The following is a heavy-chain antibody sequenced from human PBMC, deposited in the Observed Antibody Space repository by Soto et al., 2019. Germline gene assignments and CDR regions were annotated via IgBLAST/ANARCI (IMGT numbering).Heavy chain of an antibody. CDR1: GFTFSNYA. V-gene: IGHV3-23*01. J-gene: IGHJ4*02. Sequence: GGSLRLSCAASGFTFSNYAMSWVRQSPGKGLEWVSIISGGGGSTLYADSVKGRFTISRENSKNTVSLQMNSLRAEDTAIYYCARGMGPTCGGDCYSRLADYWGQGTLVTVSS. D-gene: IGHD2-21*01. CDR2: ISGGGGST. CDR3: ARGMGPTCGGDCYSRLADY.